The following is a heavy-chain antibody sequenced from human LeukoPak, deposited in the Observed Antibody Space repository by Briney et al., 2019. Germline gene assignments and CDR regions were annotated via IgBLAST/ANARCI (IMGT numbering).Heavy chain of an antibody. V-gene: IGHV3-48*01. CDR3: ARGKHGSGWWQRSDAFDI. J-gene: IGHJ3*02. Sequence: GGSLRLSCAASGFTFSSYSMSWVRQAPGKGLEWVSYISSSSSTIYYADSVKGRFTISRDNAKNSLYLQMNSLRAEDTAVYYCARGKHGSGWWQRSDAFDIWGQGTMVTVSS. D-gene: IGHD6-19*01. CDR2: ISSSSSTI. CDR1: GFTFSSYS.